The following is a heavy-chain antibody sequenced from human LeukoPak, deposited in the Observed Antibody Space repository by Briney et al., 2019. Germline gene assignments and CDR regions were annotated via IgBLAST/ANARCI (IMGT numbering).Heavy chain of an antibody. Sequence: PGGSLRLSCAASSFTFSNYNMGWVRQAPGKGLEWVSSISSSSSYMFYADSVKGRFTVSRDNAKNSLSLHMSSLRAEDSAVYYCAGSCSSTSCNPYYYGMDVWGQGSTVTVSS. D-gene: IGHD2-2*01. CDR2: ISSSSSYM. J-gene: IGHJ6*02. CDR3: AGSCSSTSCNPYYYGMDV. CDR1: SFTFSNYN. V-gene: IGHV3-21*01.